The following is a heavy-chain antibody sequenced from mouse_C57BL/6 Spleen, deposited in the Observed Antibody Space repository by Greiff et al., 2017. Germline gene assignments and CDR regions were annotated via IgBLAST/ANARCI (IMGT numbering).Heavy chain of an antibody. D-gene: IGHD2-4*01. J-gene: IGHJ4*01. Sequence: QVHVKQSGPGLVQPSQSLSITCTVSGFSLTSYGVHWVRQSPGKGLEWLGVIWRGGSTDYNAAFMSRLSITKDNSKSQVFFKMKSLQADDTAIYYCAKKDYDTYAMDYWGQGTSVTVSS. V-gene: IGHV2-5*01. CDR2: IWRGGST. CDR3: AKKDYDTYAMDY. CDR1: GFSLTSYG.